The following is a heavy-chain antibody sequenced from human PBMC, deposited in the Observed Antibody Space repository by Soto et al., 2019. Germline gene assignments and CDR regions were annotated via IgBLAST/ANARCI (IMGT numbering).Heavy chain of an antibody. CDR3: ARDVGAEGSRXVLMVYAIFRVPYYFDY. V-gene: IGHV1-3*01. Sequence: GASVKVSCKASGYTFTSYAMHWVRQAPGQRLEWMGWINAGNGNTKYSQKFQGRVTITRDTSASTAYMELSSLRSEDTAVYYCARDVGAEGSRXVLMVYAIFRVPYYFDYWGQGTLVTVSS. CDR2: INAGNGNT. D-gene: IGHD2-8*01. J-gene: IGHJ4*02. CDR1: GYTFTSYA.